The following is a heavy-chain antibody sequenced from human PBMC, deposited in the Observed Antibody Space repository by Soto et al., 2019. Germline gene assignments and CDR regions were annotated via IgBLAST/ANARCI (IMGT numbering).Heavy chain of an antibody. V-gene: IGHV3-53*04. CDR3: ASANIVPTIRHLDY. J-gene: IGHJ4*02. Sequence: GSLRLSWVVSGVSVSSSYMSWVRQAPGKGLEWVSVIYSGGSTYYADSVKGRFTISRHDSKNTLYLQMNSLRAEDTAVYYCASANIVPTIRHLDYSGQGTLVTVSS. CDR1: GVSVSSSY. D-gene: IGHD5-12*01. CDR2: IYSGGST.